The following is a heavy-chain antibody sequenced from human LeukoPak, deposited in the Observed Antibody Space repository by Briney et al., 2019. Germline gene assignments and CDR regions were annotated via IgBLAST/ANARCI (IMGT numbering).Heavy chain of an antibody. CDR3: AKGPNPYYYGSGSYD. Sequence: PGGSLRLSCAASGFTVSSNYMSWVRQAPGKGLKWVSVIYSGGSTYYADSVKGRFTISRDNSKNTLYLQMNSLRAEDTAVYYCAKGPNPYYYGSGSYDWGQGTLVTVSS. D-gene: IGHD3-10*01. CDR1: GFTVSSNY. CDR2: IYSGGST. J-gene: IGHJ4*02. V-gene: IGHV3-53*01.